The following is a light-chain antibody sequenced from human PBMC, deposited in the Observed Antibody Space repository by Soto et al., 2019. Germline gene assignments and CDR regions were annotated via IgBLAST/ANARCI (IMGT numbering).Light chain of an antibody. CDR1: QSVSSK. J-gene: IGKJ5*01. Sequence: ELVSAQSSVTLSLSPREIPTLSWRASQSVSSKLAWYQQKPGQAPRLLIYGAFTRATGIPARFSGSGSGTEFTLTISSLQSEDFAVYYCQQHNTWPPITFGQGTRLEIK. CDR3: QQHNTWPPIT. V-gene: IGKV3-15*01. CDR2: GAF.